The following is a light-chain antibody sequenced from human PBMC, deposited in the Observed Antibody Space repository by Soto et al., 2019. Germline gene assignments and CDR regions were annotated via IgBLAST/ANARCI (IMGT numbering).Light chain of an antibody. Sequence: QSALAQPASVSGSPGQSITISCTGTSSDVGAYNSVSWYQQHPHKAPQVIIYKGSQRPSGVSNRFSGSTSGNAASLTISGLQADDEADYFCCSSAPESTHVFGTGTKVTVL. CDR1: SSDVGAYNS. V-gene: IGLV2-23*01. J-gene: IGLJ1*01. CDR3: CSSAPESTHV. CDR2: KGS.